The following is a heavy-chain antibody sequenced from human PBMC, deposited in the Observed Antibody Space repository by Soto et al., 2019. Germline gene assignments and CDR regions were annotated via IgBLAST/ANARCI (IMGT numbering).Heavy chain of an antibody. J-gene: IGHJ4*02. V-gene: IGHV3-43*01. D-gene: IGHD3-22*01. CDR3: AKDMGPAGIVVVSPFDY. Sequence: PGGSLRLSCAASGFTFDDYTMHWVRQAPGKGLEWVSLISWDGGSTYYADSVKGRFTISRDNSKNSLYLQMNSLRTEDTALYYCAKDMGPAGIVVVSPFDYWGQGTLVTVSS. CDR2: ISWDGGST. CDR1: GFTFDDYT.